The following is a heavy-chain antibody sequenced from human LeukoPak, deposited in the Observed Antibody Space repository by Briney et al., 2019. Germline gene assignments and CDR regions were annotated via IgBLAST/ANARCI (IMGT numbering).Heavy chain of an antibody. CDR2: INPSGGYT. D-gene: IGHD3-3*01. J-gene: IGHJ5*02. V-gene: IGHV1-46*01. CDR1: GYTFTNYY. Sequence: ASVKVSCKASGYTFTNYYMHWVRQAPGQGLEWMGLINPSGGYTNYAQKSQGRVTMTRDTSTSTVYMELSSLRSEDTAVYYCARGGVVIPTGNWFDPWGQGTLVTVSS. CDR3: ARGGVVIPTGNWFDP.